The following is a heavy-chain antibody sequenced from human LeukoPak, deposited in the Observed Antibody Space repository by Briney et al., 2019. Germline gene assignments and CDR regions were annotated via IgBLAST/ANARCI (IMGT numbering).Heavy chain of an antibody. CDR2: IYSDGTT. J-gene: IGHJ3*02. CDR1: GFNVSNNY. CDR3: ARDSPYSDYLIGGAFNI. V-gene: IGHV3-53*01. Sequence: GGSLRLSCAASGFNVSNNYINWVRQAPGKGLEWVSVIYSDGTTYYADSVKGRFTISRDNSKNTLYLQMNSLGAEDTAVYYCARDSPYSDYLIGGAFNIWGQGTMVTVSS. D-gene: IGHD4-11*01.